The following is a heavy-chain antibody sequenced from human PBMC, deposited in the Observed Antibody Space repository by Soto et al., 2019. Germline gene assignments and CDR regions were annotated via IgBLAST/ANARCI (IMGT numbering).Heavy chain of an antibody. CDR2: AYHSGST. D-gene: IGHD1-26*01. CDR3: ARLVGATDIDH. J-gene: IGHJ4*02. V-gene: IGHV4-38-2*01. Sequence: SETLSLTCAVSGYSISSGYYWCWIRQPPGKGLEWTGSAYHSGSTYYNPSLKSRVSISVDTSKNQFALKLSSVTAADTAVYYCARLVGATDIDHWGQGTLVTVSS. CDR1: GYSISSGYY.